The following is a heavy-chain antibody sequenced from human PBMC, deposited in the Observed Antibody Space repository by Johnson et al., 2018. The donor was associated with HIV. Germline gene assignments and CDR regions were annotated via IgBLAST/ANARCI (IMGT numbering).Heavy chain of an antibody. D-gene: IGHD1-26*01. Sequence: QVQLVESGGGVVQPGRSLRLSCAASAFSFSNYPMHWVRQAPGKGLEWVAFIRYDGSNKYYADSVKGRFTISRDNSKNTLYLQMNSLRAEDTAVYYCAKSGFSGSYQGAYDIWGQGTMVTVSS. CDR1: AFSFSNYP. CDR3: AKSGFSGSYQGAYDI. CDR2: IRYDGSNK. V-gene: IGHV3-30*02. J-gene: IGHJ3*02.